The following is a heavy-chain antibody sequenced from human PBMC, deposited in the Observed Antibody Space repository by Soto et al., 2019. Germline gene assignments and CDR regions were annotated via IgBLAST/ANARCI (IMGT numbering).Heavy chain of an antibody. CDR2: IIPILGIA. D-gene: IGHD2-2*01. J-gene: IGHJ3*02. CDR3: ARGPTDIVVVPAAKDAFDI. CDR1: GGTFSSYT. Sequence: ASVKVSCKASGGTFSSYTISWVRQAPGQGLEWMGRIIPILGIANYAQKFQGRVTITADKSTSTAYMELSSLRSEDTAVYYCARGPTDIVVVPAAKDAFDIXGQGTMVTVSS. V-gene: IGHV1-69*02.